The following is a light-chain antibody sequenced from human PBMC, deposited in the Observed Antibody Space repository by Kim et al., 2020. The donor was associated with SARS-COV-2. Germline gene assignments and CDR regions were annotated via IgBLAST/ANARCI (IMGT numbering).Light chain of an antibody. CDR1: QSVAVSQ. V-gene: IGKV3-20*01. CDR2: GAS. Sequence: ERVLTQSPGTLSLSPGERATLSCRASQSVAVSQLAWYQHKPGQAPRLLMFGASNRATGIPDRFSGSGSGTDFTLTISRLEPEDFAVYYCHLYGTSRTFGQGTKVDIK. CDR3: HLYGTSRT. J-gene: IGKJ1*01.